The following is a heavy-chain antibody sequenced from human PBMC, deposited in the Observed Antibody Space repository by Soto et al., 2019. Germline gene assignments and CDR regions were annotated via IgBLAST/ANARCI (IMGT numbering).Heavy chain of an antibody. CDR3: ARSGGAYGDYEFDY. D-gene: IGHD4-17*01. CDR1: GGSISSYY. Sequence: SETLSLTCTVSGGSISSYYWSWIRQPPGKGLEWIGYIYYSGSTNYNPSLKSRVTISVDTSKNQFSLKLSSVTAADTAVYYCARSGGAYGDYEFDYWGQGTLVTVSS. J-gene: IGHJ4*02. CDR2: IYYSGST. V-gene: IGHV4-59*01.